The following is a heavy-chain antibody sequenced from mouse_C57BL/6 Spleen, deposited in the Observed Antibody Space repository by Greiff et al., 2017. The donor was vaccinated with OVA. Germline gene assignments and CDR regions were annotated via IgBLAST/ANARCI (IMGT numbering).Heavy chain of an antibody. Sequence: VQLQQSGAELVRPGSSVKLSCKASGYTFTSYWLHWVKQRPIQGLEWIGNIDPSDSETHYNQKFKDKATLTVDKSSSTAYMQLRSLTSEDSAVYDCARGELLANWEGTFDYWGQGTTLTVYS. CDR3: ARGELLANWEGTFDY. J-gene: IGHJ2*01. D-gene: IGHD4-1*01. CDR2: IDPSDSET. V-gene: IGHV1-52*01. CDR1: GYTFTSYW.